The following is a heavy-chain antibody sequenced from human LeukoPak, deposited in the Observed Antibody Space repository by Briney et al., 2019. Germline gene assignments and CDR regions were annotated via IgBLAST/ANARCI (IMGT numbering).Heavy chain of an antibody. D-gene: IGHD6-13*01. CDR1: GFTFSNYA. CDR3: ARVGGQQLVREDY. V-gene: IGHV3-23*01. CDR2: ISGSGGST. Sequence: GGSLRLSCAASGFTFSNYAMSWVRQAPGKGLEWVSAISGSGGSTYYADSVKGRFTISRDNSKNTLYLQMNSLRSEDTAVYYCARVGGQQLVREDYWGQGTLVTVSS. J-gene: IGHJ4*02.